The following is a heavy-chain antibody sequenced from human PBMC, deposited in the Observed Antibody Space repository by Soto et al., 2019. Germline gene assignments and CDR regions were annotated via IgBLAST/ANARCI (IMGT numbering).Heavy chain of an antibody. Sequence: EVQLVESGGALVQPGKSLTLSCAASGFTFDDYGMHWVRQAPGKGLEWVSGISWNSGTTDYADSVKGRFTISRDNARNSLFLQINSLRPEDTALYYCAKSMLWFGEFDLWGRGPLVTVSS. D-gene: IGHD3-10*01. V-gene: IGHV3-9*01. CDR2: ISWNSGTT. CDR3: AKSMLWFGEFDL. J-gene: IGHJ4*02. CDR1: GFTFDDYG.